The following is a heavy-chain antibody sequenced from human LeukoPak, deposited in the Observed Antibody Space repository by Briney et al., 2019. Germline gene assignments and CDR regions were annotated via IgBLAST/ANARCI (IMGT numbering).Heavy chain of an antibody. CDR3: ARVRVTPNIAIDY. CDR2: IYHSGNT. Sequence: SETLSLTCTVSGGSISSSSYYWGWIRQPPGKGLEWLGEIYHSGNTDYNPSLKSRVTISIDKSKNQFSLNLSSVTAADTAVYYCARVRVTPNIAIDYWGQGTLVTVSS. J-gene: IGHJ4*02. V-gene: IGHV4-39*07. D-gene: IGHD2/OR15-2a*01. CDR1: GGSISSSSYY.